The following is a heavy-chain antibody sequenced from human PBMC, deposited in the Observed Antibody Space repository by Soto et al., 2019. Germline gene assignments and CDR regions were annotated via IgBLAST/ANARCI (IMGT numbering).Heavy chain of an antibody. CDR1: GGSISSSSYY. D-gene: IGHD3-10*01. Sequence: QLQLQESGPGLVKPSETLSLTCTVSGGSISSSSYYWGWIRQPPGKGLEWIGSIYYSGRTYYNPSLKSRVTLAVDTSKNQFSLKLSSVTAADTAVYYCARFPKALTVSYKWDNWFDPWGQGTLVTVSS. CDR3: ARFPKALTVSYKWDNWFDP. J-gene: IGHJ5*02. V-gene: IGHV4-39*01. CDR2: IYYSGRT.